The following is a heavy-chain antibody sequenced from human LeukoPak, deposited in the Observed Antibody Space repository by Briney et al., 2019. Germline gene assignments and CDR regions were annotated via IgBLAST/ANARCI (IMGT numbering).Heavy chain of an antibody. Sequence: SETLSLTCAVYGGSFSGYYWSWIRQPPGKGLEWIGEINHSGSTNYNPSLKSRVTISVDTSKNQFSLKLSSVTAADTAVYYCAMANWGLVSGAFDIWGQGTMVTVFS. CDR2: INHSGST. V-gene: IGHV4-34*01. J-gene: IGHJ3*02. D-gene: IGHD7-27*01. CDR1: GGSFSGYY. CDR3: AMANWGLVSGAFDI.